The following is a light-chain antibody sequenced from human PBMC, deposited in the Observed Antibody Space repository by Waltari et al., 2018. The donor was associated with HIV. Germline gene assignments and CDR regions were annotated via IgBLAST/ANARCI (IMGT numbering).Light chain of an antibody. CDR3: HTWGPGIQV. CDR2: VTSGGSH. CDR1: SGHTNYA. Sequence: QVVLTQSPSASASLGASVKLTCTLTSGHTNYAIAWPPQKPGTGPRYLMKVTSGGSHIKGDGIPDRFSGSSSGAERYLTISSLQSDDEADYYCHTWGPGIQVFGGGTKLTVL. V-gene: IGLV4-69*01. J-gene: IGLJ2*01.